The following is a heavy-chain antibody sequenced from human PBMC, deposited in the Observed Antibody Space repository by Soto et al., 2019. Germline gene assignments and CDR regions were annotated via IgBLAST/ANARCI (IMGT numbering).Heavy chain of an antibody. Sequence: EVHLLESGGGLVQPGGSLRLSCAASGFTFSSYAMSWVRQTPGEGLEWVSVIRGSGGTTFYADSVKGRFTISRDNSENTLYLQMNSLRPEDTAVYYCVKDLGDYIWGSYRPGSFDYWGQGTLVTVSS. CDR1: GFTFSSYA. CDR3: VKDLGDYIWGSYRPGSFDY. J-gene: IGHJ4*02. V-gene: IGHV3-23*01. CDR2: IRGSGGTT. D-gene: IGHD3-16*02.